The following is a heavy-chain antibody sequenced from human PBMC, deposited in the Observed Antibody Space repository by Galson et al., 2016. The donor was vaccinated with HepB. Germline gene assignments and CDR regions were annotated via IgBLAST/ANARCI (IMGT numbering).Heavy chain of an antibody. J-gene: IGHJ4*02. CDR3: ARDYSDYDYNPGY. D-gene: IGHD4-11*01. CDR2: IWYHAGQTN. V-gene: IGHV3-33*01. CDR1: GFTFSSHA. Sequence: SLRLSCAASGFTFSSHAMHWVRQAPGKGLEWVAIIWYHAGQTNYYADSVKGRFTISRDNAKNSLYLQMNSLRPEDTAVYYCARDYSDYDYNPGYWGQGTLVIVSS.